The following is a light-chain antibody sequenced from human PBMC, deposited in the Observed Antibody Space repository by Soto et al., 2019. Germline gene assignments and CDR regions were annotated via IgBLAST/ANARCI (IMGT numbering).Light chain of an antibody. V-gene: IGKV1-5*01. J-gene: IGKJ5*01. CDR1: QSISSW. CDR3: QQYNSYRSIT. Sequence: DIQMTQSPSTLSASVGDRVTITCRASQSISSWLAWYQQKPGKAPKLLIYDASSLESGVPSRFSGSGSGTEFTLTISSLQPDDFATYYCQQYNSYRSITVGQGTRLEIK. CDR2: DAS.